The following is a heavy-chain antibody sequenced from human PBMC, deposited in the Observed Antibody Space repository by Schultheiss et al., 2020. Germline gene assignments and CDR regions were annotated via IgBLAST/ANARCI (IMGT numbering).Heavy chain of an antibody. CDR1: GFTFSGYA. Sequence: GGSLRLSFAASGFTFSGYAMSWVRQAPGEGLEWVSTISYGGDATHYADSVKARFTISRDNSKSTLYLQMDTLRPEDTAVYYCAKEADYWDFDVWGRGTLVTVS. CDR2: ISYGGDAT. J-gene: IGHJ2*01. V-gene: IGHV3-23*01. CDR3: AKEADYWDFDV.